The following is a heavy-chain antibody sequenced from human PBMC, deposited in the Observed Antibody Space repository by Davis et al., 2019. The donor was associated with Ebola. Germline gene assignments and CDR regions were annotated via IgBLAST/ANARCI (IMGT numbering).Heavy chain of an antibody. D-gene: IGHD6-19*01. CDR1: GYTFTSYY. Sequence: ASVKVSCKASGYTFTSYYMHWVRQAPGQGLEWMGWINPHNGNTNYAQNVQGRVTMTTDTSTSTAYMELSSLRSEDTAVYYCAREGDSSGWYAWFDPWGQGTLVTVSS. V-gene: IGHV1/OR15-2*02. CDR3: AREGDSSGWYAWFDP. CDR2: INPHNGNT. J-gene: IGHJ5*02.